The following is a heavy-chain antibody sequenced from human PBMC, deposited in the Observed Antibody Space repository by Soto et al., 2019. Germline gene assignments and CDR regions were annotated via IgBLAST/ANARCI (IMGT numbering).Heavy chain of an antibody. CDR2: IYYSGST. CDR1: GCSIRSGDYY. CDR3: ARETPPMIRYFDL. V-gene: IGHV4-30-4*01. D-gene: IGHD3-22*01. Sequence: SETLSLSCTVSGCSIRSGDYYWSWIRQPPGKGLEWIGYIYYSGSTYYNPSLKSRVTISVGTSKNQFSLKLSSVTAADTAVYYCARETPPMIRYFDLWGRGTLVTVSS. J-gene: IGHJ2*01.